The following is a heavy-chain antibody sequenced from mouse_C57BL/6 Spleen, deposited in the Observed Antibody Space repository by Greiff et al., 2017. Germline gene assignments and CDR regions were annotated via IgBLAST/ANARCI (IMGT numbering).Heavy chain of an antibody. V-gene: IGHV1-55*01. CDR1: GYTFTSYW. D-gene: IGHD2-4*01. J-gene: IGHJ4*01. CDR3: ARGGIYDYDRGDAMDY. Sequence: QVQLQQSGAELVKPGASVKMSCKASGYTFTSYWITWVKQRPGQGLEWIGDIYPGSGSTNYNEKFKSKATLTVDTSSSTAYMQLSSLTSEDSAVYYCARGGIYDYDRGDAMDYWGQGTSVTVSS. CDR2: IYPGSGST.